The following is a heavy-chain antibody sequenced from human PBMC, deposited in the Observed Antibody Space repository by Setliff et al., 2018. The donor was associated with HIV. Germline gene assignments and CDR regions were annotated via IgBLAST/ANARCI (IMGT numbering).Heavy chain of an antibody. J-gene: IGHJ4*02. D-gene: IGHD5-12*01. CDR1: GGSISTYF. V-gene: IGHV4-59*12. CDR2: IYYTGNT. Sequence: SETLSLTCTVSGGSISTYFWSWVRQTPGKGLEWIGYIYYTGNTYYNPSLQSRVTISLDTSKNQFSLRLNSVTAADTAVYYCARSPLYSGYERYYFDYWGQGTLVTVSS. CDR3: ARSPLYSGYERYYFDY.